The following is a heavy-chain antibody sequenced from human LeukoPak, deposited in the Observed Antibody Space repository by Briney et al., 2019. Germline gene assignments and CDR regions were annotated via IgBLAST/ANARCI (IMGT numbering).Heavy chain of an antibody. V-gene: IGHV1-69*05. CDR3: GRKAGDCGGGSCYSIDY. CDR2: IIPIFGTP. CDR1: GGSFTSEA. D-gene: IGHD2-15*01. Sequence: SVKVSCKAFGGSFTSEAISWVRQAPGQGLEWMGGIIPIFGTPNYAQKFQGRVTITTDESTSTAYMEVSSLRSEDTAVYYCGRKAGDCGGGSCYSIDYWGQGTLVTVSS. J-gene: IGHJ4*02.